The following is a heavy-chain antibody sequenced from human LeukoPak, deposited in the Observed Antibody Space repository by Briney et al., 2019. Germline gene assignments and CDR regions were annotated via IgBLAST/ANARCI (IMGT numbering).Heavy chain of an antibody. CDR1: RCTYTVYY. CDR3: ATTNPLNFYGDY. CDR2: INPNSGGT. Sequence: ASVKVSCKTPRCTYTVYYMYRGPQAPGRGLEWMGWINPNSGGTNYAQKFQGRVTTTRETSINTAYMECSSLRSDDSAGYYCATTNPLNFYGDYWGQGTLVTVSS. V-gene: IGHV1-2*02. J-gene: IGHJ4*02. D-gene: IGHD1-1*01.